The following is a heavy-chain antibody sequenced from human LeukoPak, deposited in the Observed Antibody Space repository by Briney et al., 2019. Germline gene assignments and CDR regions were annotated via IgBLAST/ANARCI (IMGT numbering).Heavy chain of an antibody. CDR2: ISWNSVNI. Sequence: GGSLRLSCAASGFTFDDYAMHWVRQAPGKGLEWVSGISWNSVNIDYADSVKGRFTISRDNAKNSLYLQMNSQRAEDTALYYCAKGYTGYDLPDYWGQGILVTVSS. D-gene: IGHD5-12*01. CDR3: AKGYTGYDLPDY. CDR1: GFTFDDYA. J-gene: IGHJ4*02. V-gene: IGHV3-9*01.